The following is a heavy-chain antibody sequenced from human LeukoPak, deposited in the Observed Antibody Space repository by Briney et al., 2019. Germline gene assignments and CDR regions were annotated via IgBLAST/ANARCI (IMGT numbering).Heavy chain of an antibody. D-gene: IGHD5-18*01. CDR1: GYTFTGYY. J-gene: IGHJ6*03. Sequence: GASVKVSCKASGYTFTGYYMHWVRQAPGQGLEWMGWINPNSGGTNYAQKFQGRVTMTRDTSISTAYMELSRLRSDDTAVYYCATRGHSYGLYYYYYYYMDVWGKGTTVTVSS. V-gene: IGHV1-2*02. CDR2: INPNSGGT. CDR3: ATRGHSYGLYYYYYYYMDV.